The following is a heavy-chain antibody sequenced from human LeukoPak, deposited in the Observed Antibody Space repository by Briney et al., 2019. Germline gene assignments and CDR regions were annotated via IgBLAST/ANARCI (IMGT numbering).Heavy chain of an antibody. V-gene: IGHV3-23*01. J-gene: IGHJ4*02. CDR2: ISGSGGTT. D-gene: IGHD4-23*01. CDR3: AKVETTVATPFDY. CDR1: GFSFSNYA. Sequence: GGSLRLSCEASGFSFSNYAMNWVRQAPEKGLEWVSGISGSGGTTYYADSVKGRFTISRDNSKDTLYLQLDSLRAEDTAIYYCAKVETTVATPFDYWGQGTLVTVSS.